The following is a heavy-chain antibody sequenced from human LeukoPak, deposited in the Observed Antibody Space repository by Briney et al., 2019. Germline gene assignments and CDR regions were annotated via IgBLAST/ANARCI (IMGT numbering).Heavy chain of an antibody. Sequence: GRSLRLSCSASGFTFSSYSMDWVRQAPGKGLEWVSYLSSISSTISHADSVKGRSTISRDNAKNSLYLQMTSLRAEDTAVYDCASSNYHWGQGTLVTVSS. D-gene: IGHD5-24*01. CDR2: LSSISSTI. CDR1: GFTFSSYS. J-gene: IGHJ5*02. V-gene: IGHV3-48*01. CDR3: ASSNYH.